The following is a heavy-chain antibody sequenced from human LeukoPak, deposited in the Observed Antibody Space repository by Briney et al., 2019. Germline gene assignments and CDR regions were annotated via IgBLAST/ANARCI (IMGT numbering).Heavy chain of an antibody. Sequence: GGSLRLSCAASGFTVSSNYMSWVRQAPGKGLEWVSVIYSGGSTYYADSVKGRFTISRDNSKNTLYLQMNSLRAEDTAVYYCARHYDILTGYYPDYWGQGTLVTVSS. CDR3: ARHYDILTGYYPDY. CDR2: IYSGGST. V-gene: IGHV3-66*04. D-gene: IGHD3-9*01. CDR1: GFTVSSNY. J-gene: IGHJ4*02.